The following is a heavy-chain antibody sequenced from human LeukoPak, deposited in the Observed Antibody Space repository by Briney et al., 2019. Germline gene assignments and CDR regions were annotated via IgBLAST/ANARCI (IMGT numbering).Heavy chain of an antibody. Sequence: SETLSLTCTVSGGSISSSSYYWGWIRQPPGKGLEWIGSIYHSGSTYYNPSLKSRVIISVDASKNLFSLKLSSVTAADTAVYYCARVYYSSSYDYWYFDLWGRGTLVTVSS. CDR2: IYHSGST. CDR1: GGSISSSSYY. J-gene: IGHJ2*01. CDR3: ARVYYSSSYDYWYFDL. V-gene: IGHV4-39*07. D-gene: IGHD6-13*01.